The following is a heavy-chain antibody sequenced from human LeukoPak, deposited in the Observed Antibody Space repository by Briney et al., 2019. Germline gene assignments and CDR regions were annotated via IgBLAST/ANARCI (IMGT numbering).Heavy chain of an antibody. CDR1: GGSISSGGYY. CDR3: ARDSGVLLWFGLDY. D-gene: IGHD3-10*01. Sequence: SETLSLTCTVSGGSISSGGYYWSWIRQHPGKGLEWIGYIYYSGSTYYNPSLKSRVTISVDTSKNQFSLKLSSVTAADTAVYYCARDSGVLLWFGLDYWGQGTLVTVSS. CDR2: IYYSGST. V-gene: IGHV4-31*03. J-gene: IGHJ4*02.